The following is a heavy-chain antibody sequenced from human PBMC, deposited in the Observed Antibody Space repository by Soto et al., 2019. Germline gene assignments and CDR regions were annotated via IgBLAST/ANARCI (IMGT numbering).Heavy chain of an antibody. J-gene: IGHJ4*02. CDR2: ISTYSGNT. Sequence: SVKVSFKASCYTFTSYGISWVRQAPGQGLEWMGWISTYSGNTDYAQKFQGRITMTTDTSTDTVYMELRSLRSDDTAVYFCARNLFGVIIMGDYWGQGTLVTVSS. V-gene: IGHV1-18*04. D-gene: IGHD3-3*01. CDR1: CYTFTSYG. CDR3: ARNLFGVIIMGDY.